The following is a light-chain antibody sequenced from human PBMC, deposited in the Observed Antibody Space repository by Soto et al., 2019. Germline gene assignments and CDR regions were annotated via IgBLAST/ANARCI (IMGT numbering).Light chain of an antibody. Sequence: QSALTQPRSVSGSPGQSVTISCTGTSSDVGGYDYVSWYQHHPGKAPKLMISDVSKWPSGVPDRFSGSKSGNTASLTISGLQAEDEADYYCCSYAGSSTWVFGGGTKLTVL. V-gene: IGLV2-11*01. CDR3: CSYAGSSTWV. J-gene: IGLJ3*02. CDR1: SSDVGGYDY. CDR2: DVS.